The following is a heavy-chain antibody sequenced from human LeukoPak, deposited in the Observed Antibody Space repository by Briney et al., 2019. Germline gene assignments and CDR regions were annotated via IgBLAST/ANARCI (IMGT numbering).Heavy chain of an antibody. CDR3: AAYPPGVYRPVDY. CDR1: GGSINTLSYY. V-gene: IGHV4-39*01. Sequence: PSETLSLTCSVSGGSINTLSYYWGWVRQPPGKGLEWIGRIYYNGNADYNPSLKSRVTLIVDTSKNQFSQKVTSLTSADTAVYYCAAYPPGVYRPVDYWGQGTLVTVSS. CDR2: IYYNGNA. D-gene: IGHD3-10*01. J-gene: IGHJ4*02.